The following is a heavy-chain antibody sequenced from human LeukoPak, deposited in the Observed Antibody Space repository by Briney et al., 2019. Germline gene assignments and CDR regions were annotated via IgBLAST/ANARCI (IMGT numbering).Heavy chain of an antibody. CDR1: GASLSSYY. CDR3: ARHLVRGVLDY. D-gene: IGHD3-10*01. Sequence: PSETLSLTCTVSGASLSSYYWSWLRQPPGKGLEWIGYIYASGSTNYNPSLKSRVTISVDTSKNQFSLRLSSVTAADTAVYYCARHLVRGVLDYWGQGTLVTVSS. J-gene: IGHJ4*02. V-gene: IGHV4-59*08. CDR2: IYASGST.